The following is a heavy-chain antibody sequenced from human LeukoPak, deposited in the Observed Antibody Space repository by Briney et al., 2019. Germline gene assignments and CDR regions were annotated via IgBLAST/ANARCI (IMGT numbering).Heavy chain of an antibody. J-gene: IGHJ2*01. D-gene: IGHD3-3*01. CDR3: ARGPRVFGVVLSSHWFFDV. V-gene: IGHV1-2*02. CDR1: GYTFTGYY. CDR2: INPNSGGT. Sequence: ASVKVSCKASGYTFTGYYMHWLRQAPGQGLEWMGWINPNSGGTNYAQKFQGRVTMTRDTSISTAYMELSRLRSDDTAVYYCARGPRVFGVVLSSHWFFDVWGRGTLVTVSS.